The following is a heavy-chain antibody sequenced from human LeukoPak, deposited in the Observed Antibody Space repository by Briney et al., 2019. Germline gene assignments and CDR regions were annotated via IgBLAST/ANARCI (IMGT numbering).Heavy chain of an antibody. Sequence: ASVKVSCKASGGTFSSYAIRWVRQAPGQGLEWMGGIIPIFGTANYAQKFQGRVTITADKSTSTAYMELSSLRSEDTAVYYCARDLAYYDSSGYYYPLDYWGQGTLVTVSS. V-gene: IGHV1-69*06. CDR3: ARDLAYYDSSGYYYPLDY. CDR2: IIPIFGTA. J-gene: IGHJ4*02. CDR1: GGTFSSYA. D-gene: IGHD3-22*01.